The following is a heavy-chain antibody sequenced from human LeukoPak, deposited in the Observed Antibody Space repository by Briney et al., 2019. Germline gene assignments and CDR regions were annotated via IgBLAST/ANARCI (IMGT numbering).Heavy chain of an antibody. J-gene: IGHJ3*02. Sequence: GGSLRPSCAASGFTFSSYEMNWVRQAPGKGLEWVSYISSSGSTIYYADSVKGRFTISRDNAKNSLYLQMNSLRAEDTAVYCCAKTNVKYCNGGSCFDAFDIWGQGTMVTVSS. CDR1: GFTFSSYE. D-gene: IGHD2-15*01. CDR2: ISSSGSTI. V-gene: IGHV3-48*03. CDR3: AKTNVKYCNGGSCFDAFDI.